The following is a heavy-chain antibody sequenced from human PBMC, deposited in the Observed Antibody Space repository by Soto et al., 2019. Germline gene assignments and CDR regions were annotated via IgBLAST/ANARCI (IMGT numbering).Heavy chain of an antibody. CDR1: GASVADGSYY. CDR3: ARTRNGGSWAAWF. D-gene: IGHD2-15*01. Sequence: SETLSLTCTVSGASVADGSYYWSWVRQPPGKRLEWIGFIIFSGSTKYNPSLESRVTMSVDTSKNQFLLKLSSVTAADTALYYCARTRNGGSWAAWFWGQGTLVTVS. V-gene: IGHV4-61*01. CDR2: IIFSGST. J-gene: IGHJ4*02.